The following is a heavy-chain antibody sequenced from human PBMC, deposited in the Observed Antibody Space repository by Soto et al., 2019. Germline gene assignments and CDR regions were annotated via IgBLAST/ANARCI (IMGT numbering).Heavy chain of an antibody. V-gene: IGHV3-21*01. J-gene: IGHJ4*02. Sequence: EVQLVESGGGLVKPGGSLRLSCAASGFTFSSYSMNWVCQAPGKGLEWVSSISSSSSYIYYADSVKGRVTISRDNAKNSLYLQMNSLRAEDTAVYYCARDYYDSSGLAFDYWGQGTLVTVSS. CDR1: GFTFSSYS. CDR2: ISSSSSYI. D-gene: IGHD3-22*01. CDR3: ARDYYDSSGLAFDY.